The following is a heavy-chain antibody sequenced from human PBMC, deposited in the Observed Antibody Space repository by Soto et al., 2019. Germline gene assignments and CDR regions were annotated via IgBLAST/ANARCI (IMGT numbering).Heavy chain of an antibody. D-gene: IGHD3-22*01. J-gene: IGHJ4*02. CDR3: ARQIYDSDTGPNFQYYFDS. CDR1: GYSFAGYW. Sequence: GESLKIACKGSGYSFAGYWITWVRQKPGKGLEWMGRIDPSDSQTYYSPSFRGHVTISATKSITTVFLQWSSLRASDTAMYYCARQIYDSDTGPNFQYYFDSWGQGTPVTVSS. CDR2: IDPSDSQT. V-gene: IGHV5-10-1*01.